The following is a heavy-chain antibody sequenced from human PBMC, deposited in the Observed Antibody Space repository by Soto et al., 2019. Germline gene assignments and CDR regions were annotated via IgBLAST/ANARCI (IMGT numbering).Heavy chain of an antibody. J-gene: IGHJ4*02. D-gene: IGHD2-21*02. CDR1: GYTFTSYA. V-gene: IGHV1-3*05. CDR2: INAGNGNT. CDR3: ARSIVVVTALDY. Sequence: QVQLVQSGAEEKKPGASVKVSCKASGYTFTSYAMHWVRQAPGQRLEWMGWINAGNGNTKYSQKFQGRVTLTSDTSASTAYMELSSLRSEDTAGYYCARSIVVVTALDYWGQGTLVTFAS.